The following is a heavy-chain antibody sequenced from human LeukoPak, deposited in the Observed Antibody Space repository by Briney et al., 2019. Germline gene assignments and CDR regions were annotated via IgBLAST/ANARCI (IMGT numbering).Heavy chain of an antibody. J-gene: IGHJ3*02. CDR3: ASLRRTDAFDI. D-gene: IGHD4-17*01. V-gene: IGHV4-59*01. Sequence: PSETLSLTCTVSGGSISSYYWSWIRQPPGKGLEWIGYIYYSGSTNYNPSLKSRVTISVDTSKNQFSLKLSFVTAADTAVYYCASLRRTDAFDIWGQGTMVTVSS. CDR2: IYYSGST. CDR1: GGSISSYY.